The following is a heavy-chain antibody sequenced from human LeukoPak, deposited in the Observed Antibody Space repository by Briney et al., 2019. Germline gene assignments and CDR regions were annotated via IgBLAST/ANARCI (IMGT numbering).Heavy chain of an antibody. CDR2: IKPDGSEK. J-gene: IGHJ6*02. V-gene: IGHV3-7*04. D-gene: IGHD3-16*01. Sequence: GGSLRLSCAASGFTFSTYWMSWVRHAPGKGLEWVANIKPDGSEKDYVDSLKGRFTISRDNAKNSLYLQVNSLRAEDTAVYYCARFGVPYGVDVWGQGTTVTVSS. CDR1: GFTFSTYW. CDR3: ARFGVPYGVDV.